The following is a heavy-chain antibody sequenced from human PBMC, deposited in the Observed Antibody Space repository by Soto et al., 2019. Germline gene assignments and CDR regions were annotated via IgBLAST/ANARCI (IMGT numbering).Heavy chain of an antibody. J-gene: IGHJ6*02. CDR3: ATDRGYTYDLPYYYGMDV. CDR1: RFTFSSYG. CDR2: ISYDGSNK. D-gene: IGHD5-18*01. V-gene: IGHV3-30*03. Sequence: PGGSLRLSCAASRFTFSSYGMHWVRQAPGKGLEWVAVISYDGSNKYYADSVKGRFTISRDNSKNTLYLQMNSLRAEDTAVYHCATDRGYTYDLPYYYGMDVWGQGTTVTVSS.